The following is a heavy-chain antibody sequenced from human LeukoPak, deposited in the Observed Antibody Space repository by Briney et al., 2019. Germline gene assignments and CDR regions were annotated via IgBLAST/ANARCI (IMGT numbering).Heavy chain of an antibody. V-gene: IGHV3-23*01. CDR1: GFTFSSYA. CDR3: AKDSPHDYVGANYNLGWFFDC. D-gene: IGHD3-16*01. CDR2: LSDSGGST. J-gene: IGHJ4*02. Sequence: AGGSLRLSCAASGFTFSSYAMSWVRQAPGKGLEWVSALSDSGGSTYYADSVKGRFTISRDNSKNTLYLQMNSLRAEDTAVYYCAKDSPHDYVGANYNLGWFFDCWGQGTLVTVSS.